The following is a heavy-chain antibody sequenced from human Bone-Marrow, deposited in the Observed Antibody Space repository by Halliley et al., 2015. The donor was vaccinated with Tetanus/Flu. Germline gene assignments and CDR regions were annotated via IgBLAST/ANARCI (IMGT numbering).Heavy chain of an antibody. Sequence: SLRLSCDVSGVSVTTNQWWTWVRQPPGKGLEWIGEIYHSGSVNYDPSLKSRVTLSVDKARNHFSLKLTSVTAADTAVYYCAGRQWGFYNSRGNYSVYWGPGILVSVSS. V-gene: IGHV4-4*02. CDR2: IYHSGSV. D-gene: IGHD3-22*01. J-gene: IGHJ4*02. CDR3: AGRQWGFYNSRGNYSVY. CDR1: GVSVTTNQW.